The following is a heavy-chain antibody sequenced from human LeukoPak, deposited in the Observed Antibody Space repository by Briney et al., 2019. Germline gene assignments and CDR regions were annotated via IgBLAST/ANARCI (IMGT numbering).Heavy chain of an antibody. D-gene: IGHD1-26*01. Sequence: GGSLRLSCAASGFSFSYYAMNWVRQAPGEGLEWVSGLSGSGVSTYHADSVKGRFTISRDSSKNTLYLQLNDLRAEDTAVYYCAKHYSGSSTASFDSWGQGTLVTVSS. CDR3: AKHYSGSSTASFDS. J-gene: IGHJ4*02. V-gene: IGHV3-23*01. CDR2: LSGSGVST. CDR1: GFSFSYYA.